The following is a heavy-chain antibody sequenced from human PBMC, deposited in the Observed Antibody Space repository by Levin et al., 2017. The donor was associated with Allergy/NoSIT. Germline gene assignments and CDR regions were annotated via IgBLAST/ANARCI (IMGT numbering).Heavy chain of an antibody. CDR3: ARGGYSYGTPDDFDL. V-gene: IGHV3-21*01. CDR2: INTNSAYI. D-gene: IGHD5-18*01. J-gene: IGHJ4*02. CDR1: GFTFSDYS. Sequence: GESLKISCAASGFTFSDYSMNWVRQAPGKGLEWVSSINTNSAYIYYGDSLKGRFTISRDNAKNSLYLQMNGLRAEDTAVYYCARGGYSYGTPDDFDLWGQGTLVTVAS.